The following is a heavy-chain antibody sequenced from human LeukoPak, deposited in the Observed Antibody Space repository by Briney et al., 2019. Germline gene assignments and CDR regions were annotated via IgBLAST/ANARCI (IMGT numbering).Heavy chain of an antibody. CDR2: IGPHSTFT. J-gene: IGHJ4*02. CDR3: VREGEGPLSKDFDY. Sequence: ASVKVSCTSSGYTFTDHYIHWVRQGPGQGLEWMGYIGPHSTFTSSPQEFQGRVTMTRDASMSTAYMELTRLTSDDTAVYYCVREGEGPLSKDFDYWGQGTLVTVSP. V-gene: IGHV1-2*02. D-gene: IGHD2/OR15-2a*01. CDR1: GYTFTDHY.